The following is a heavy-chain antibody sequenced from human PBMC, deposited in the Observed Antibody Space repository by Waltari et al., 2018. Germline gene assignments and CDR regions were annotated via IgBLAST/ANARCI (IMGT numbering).Heavy chain of an antibody. Sequence: VQLVVSGGGVVQPERSLRISCAASEFTFSSYAIHWVRQAPGKGLEWVAVISYNERNIYYVDSVKGRFIISRDNSNKMLYLQMNNLRTEDTAVYYCARDYCDRTNCHGMDVWGQGTTVIVSS. D-gene: IGHD3-22*01. CDR1: EFTFSSYA. CDR3: ARDYCDRTNCHGMDV. J-gene: IGHJ6*02. V-gene: IGHV3-30*04. CDR2: ISYNERNI.